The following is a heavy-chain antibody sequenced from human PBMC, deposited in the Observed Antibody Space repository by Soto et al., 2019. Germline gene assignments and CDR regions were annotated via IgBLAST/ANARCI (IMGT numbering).Heavy chain of an antibody. CDR3: ARGGDTAMAYYYYYYMDV. D-gene: IGHD5-18*01. J-gene: IGHJ6*03. V-gene: IGHV1-69*02. Sequence: ASVKVSCKAAGGTFSSYTISWVRQAPGQGLEWMGRIIPILGIANYAQKFQGRVTITADKSTSTAYMELSSLRSEDTAVYYCARGGDTAMAYYYYYYMDVWGKGTTVTVSS. CDR2: IIPILGIA. CDR1: GGTFSSYT.